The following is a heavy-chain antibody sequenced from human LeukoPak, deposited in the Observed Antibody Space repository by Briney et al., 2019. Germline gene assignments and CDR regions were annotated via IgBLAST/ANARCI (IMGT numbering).Heavy chain of an antibody. CDR3: ARAEYYYDSSGYYYFDY. V-gene: IGHV4-61*02. Sequence: PSQTLSLTCTVSGGSISSGSYYWSWIRQPAGKGLEWIGRIYTSGSTNYNPSLKSRVTISVDTSKNQFSLKLGSVTAADTAVYYCARAEYYYDSSGYYYFDYWGQGTLVTVSS. J-gene: IGHJ4*02. CDR2: IYTSGST. CDR1: GGSISSGSYY. D-gene: IGHD3-22*01.